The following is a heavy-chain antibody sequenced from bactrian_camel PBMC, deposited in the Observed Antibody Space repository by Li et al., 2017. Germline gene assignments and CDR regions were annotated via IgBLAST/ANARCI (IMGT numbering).Heavy chain of an antibody. V-gene: IGHV3S55*01. CDR1: IHLFSSWT. Sequence: HVQLVESGGGSVQAGGSLTLTCAGSIHLFSSWTMAWFREAPGKEREGVASIDGGGHVYYAHAVQGRFTISRDNAKNTLYLQMVSLKPEDTAMYYCAARDSRACTNLPEYRDWGQGTQVTVS. J-gene: IGHJ4*01. CDR2: IDGGGHV. CDR3: AARDSRACTNLPEYRD. D-gene: IGHD2*01.